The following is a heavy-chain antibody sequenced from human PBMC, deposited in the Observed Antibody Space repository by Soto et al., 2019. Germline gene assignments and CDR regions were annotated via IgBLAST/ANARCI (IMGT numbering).Heavy chain of an antibody. D-gene: IGHD3-22*01. J-gene: IGHJ3*02. CDR2: IYYSGST. CDR1: GGSISSGGYY. V-gene: IGHV4-31*03. Sequence: QVQLQESGPGLVKPSQTLSFTCTVSGGSISSGGYYWSWIRQHPGKGLEWIGYIYYSGSTYYNPSLKSRVTRSVATSKNQFSLELSSVTAADTAVYYCARDRGVWGYDSSGYLGGRADAFDIWGQGTMVTVSS. CDR3: ARDRGVWGYDSSGYLGGRADAFDI.